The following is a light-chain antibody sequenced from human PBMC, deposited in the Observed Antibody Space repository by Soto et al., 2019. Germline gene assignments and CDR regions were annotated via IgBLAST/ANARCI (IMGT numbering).Light chain of an antibody. CDR2: DVS. CDR1: SSDVGGYNY. CDR3: SSYTSSHVV. J-gene: IGLJ2*01. V-gene: IGLV2-14*01. Sequence: QSVLTQPASVSGSPGQSITISCTGTSSDVGGYNYVSWYQQHPGKAPKLMIYDVSNRPSGVSDRFSGSKSGNTASLTISGLQAEDEGDYYCSSYTSSHVVFGGGTQLTVL.